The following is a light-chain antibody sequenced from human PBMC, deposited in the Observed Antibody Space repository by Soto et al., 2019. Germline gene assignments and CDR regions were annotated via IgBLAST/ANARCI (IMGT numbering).Light chain of an antibody. CDR1: QDISKN. CDR3: QQYDNLLPIT. V-gene: IGKV1-33*01. CDR2: DAS. J-gene: IGKJ5*01. Sequence: IQMTQSPSSLSASVGDRVTITCQASQDISKNLNWYQQKPGKAPKLLIYDASSLQTGVPSRFSGSGASTHFTFPISSLQPEDVATYYCQQYDNLLPITFGQGTRLEIK.